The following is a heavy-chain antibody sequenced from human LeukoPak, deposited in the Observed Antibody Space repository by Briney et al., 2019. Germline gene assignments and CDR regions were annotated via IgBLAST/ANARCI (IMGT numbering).Heavy chain of an antibody. Sequence: PSETLSLTCAVYGGSFSGYYWSWIRQPLGKGLEWIGEINHSGSTNYNPSLKSRVTISVDTSKNQFSLKLSSVTAADTAVYYCARGRLHYDFWSGYLGAFDIWGQGTMVTVSS. D-gene: IGHD3-3*01. CDR2: INHSGST. CDR1: GGSFSGYY. J-gene: IGHJ3*02. V-gene: IGHV4-34*01. CDR3: ARGRLHYDFWSGYLGAFDI.